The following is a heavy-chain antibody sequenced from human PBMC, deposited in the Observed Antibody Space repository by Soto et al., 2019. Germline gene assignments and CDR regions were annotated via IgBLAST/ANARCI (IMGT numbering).Heavy chain of an antibody. J-gene: IGHJ4*02. Sequence: PGGSLRLSCAASGFTFSDYYMSWIRQAPGKGLEWVSYISSSGSTIYYADSVKGRFTISRDNAKNSLYLQMNSLRAEDTAVYYCARDLGPYQLLGVLDYWRQRSPVTVSS. CDR2: ISSSGSTI. V-gene: IGHV3-11*01. CDR3: ARDLGPYQLLGVLDY. CDR1: GFTFSDYY. D-gene: IGHD2-2*01.